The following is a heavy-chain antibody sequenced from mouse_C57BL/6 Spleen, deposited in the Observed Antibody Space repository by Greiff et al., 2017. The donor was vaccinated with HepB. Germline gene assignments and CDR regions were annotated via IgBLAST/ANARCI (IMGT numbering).Heavy chain of an antibody. D-gene: IGHD4-1*01. CDR1: GYTFTSYW. CDR2: IHPNSGST. V-gene: IGHV1-64*01. CDR3: ARRTPNWDDFDY. Sequence: QVQLKQPGAELVKPGASVKLSCKASGYTFTSYWMHWVKQRPGQGLEWIGMIHPNSGSTNYNEKFKSKATLTVDKSSSTAYMQLSSLTYEDSAVYYCARRTPNWDDFDYWGQGTTLTVSS. J-gene: IGHJ2*01.